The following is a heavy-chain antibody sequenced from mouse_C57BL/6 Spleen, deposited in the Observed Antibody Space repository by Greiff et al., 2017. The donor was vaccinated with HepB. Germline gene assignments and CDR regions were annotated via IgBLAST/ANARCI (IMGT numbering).Heavy chain of an antibody. J-gene: IGHJ2*01. D-gene: IGHD1-1*01. Sequence: EVQVVESGEGLVKPGGSLKLSCAASGFTFSSYAMSWVRQTPEKRLEWVAYISSGGDYIYYADTVKGRFTISRDNARNTLYLQMSSLKSEDTAMYYCTREGLLPYFDYWGQGTTLTVSS. V-gene: IGHV5-9-1*02. CDR1: GFTFSSYA. CDR2: ISSGGDYI. CDR3: TREGLLPYFDY.